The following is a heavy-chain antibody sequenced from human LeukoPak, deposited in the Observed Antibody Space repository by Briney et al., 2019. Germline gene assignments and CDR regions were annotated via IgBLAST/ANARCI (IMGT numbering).Heavy chain of an antibody. CDR3: ARRRSSWYRWFDP. CDR2: MNPNSGNT. J-gene: IGHJ5*02. CDR1: GYTFTSYD. D-gene: IGHD6-13*01. V-gene: IGHV1-8*01. Sequence: ASVKVSCKASGYTFTSYDINWVRQATGQGLEWMGWMNPNSGNTGYAQKFQGRVTMTRNTSISTAYMELSSLRSEDTAAYYCARRRSSWYRWFDPWGQGTLVTVSS.